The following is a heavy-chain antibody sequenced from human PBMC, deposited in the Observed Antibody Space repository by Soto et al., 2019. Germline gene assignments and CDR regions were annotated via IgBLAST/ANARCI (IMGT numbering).Heavy chain of an antibody. CDR2: ISRDGTNK. Sequence: GGSLRLSCVASGFTFSDYAMDWVRQAPGKGLEWVTVISRDGTNKYYADSVKGRFTISRDNSKNTLYLQMNSLTVEDTALYYCARDSSGWYKFDYWGQGTVVTVSS. D-gene: IGHD6-19*01. CDR3: ARDSSGWYKFDY. CDR1: GFTFSDYA. V-gene: IGHV3-30-3*01. J-gene: IGHJ4*02.